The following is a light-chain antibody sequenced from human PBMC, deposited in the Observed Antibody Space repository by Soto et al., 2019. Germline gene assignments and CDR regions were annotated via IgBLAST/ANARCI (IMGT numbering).Light chain of an antibody. V-gene: IGKV1-39*01. J-gene: IGKJ4*01. CDR3: QQSHSTPLT. Sequence: DIQMTQSPSSLSASVGDRVTLTCRASQSITSYLNWYQQKPGKAPKLLIYAASSLQSGVPSRFSGSGSGTDFTLTISSLQPEDFATYYCQQSHSTPLTFGGGTKVEIK. CDR1: QSITSY. CDR2: AAS.